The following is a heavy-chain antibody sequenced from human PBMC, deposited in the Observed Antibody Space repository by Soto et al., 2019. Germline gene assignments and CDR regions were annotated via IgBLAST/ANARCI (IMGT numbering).Heavy chain of an antibody. V-gene: IGHV3-23*01. CDR3: AKGLINGRWYAAD. CDR2: ITDSGSGT. CDR1: GFTFSSCV. J-gene: IGHJ4*02. D-gene: IGHD6-13*01. Sequence: EVHLLESGGGLVQPGESLRLSCGASGFTFSSCVMSWVRQAPGKGLEWVSCITDSGSGTYYADSVKGRFTISRDNSKNTMYLQMNNPRVEDTGVYYCAKGLINGRWYAADWGQGTLVTVSS.